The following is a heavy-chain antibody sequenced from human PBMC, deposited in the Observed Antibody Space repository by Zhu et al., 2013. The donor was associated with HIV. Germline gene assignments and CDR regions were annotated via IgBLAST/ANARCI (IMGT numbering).Heavy chain of an antibody. V-gene: IGHV1-46*03. CDR1: GYTFTSYY. CDR3: ARGSGPRSQYYYGMDV. Sequence: QVQLVQSGAEVKKPGASVKVSCKASGYTFTSYYMHWVRQAPGQGLEWMGIINPSGGSTSYAQKFQGRVTMTRDTSTSTVYMELSSLRSEDTAVYYCARGSGPRSQYYYGMDVWGPRGPRSPSPQ. J-gene: IGHJ6*01. D-gene: IGHD2-15*01. CDR2: INPSGGST.